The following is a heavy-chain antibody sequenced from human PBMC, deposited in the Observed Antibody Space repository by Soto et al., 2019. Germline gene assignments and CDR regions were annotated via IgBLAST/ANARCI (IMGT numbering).Heavy chain of an antibody. J-gene: IGHJ6*02. CDR3: AVTYYDFWSGYYAPYYSFGMDV. V-gene: IGHV4-39*01. CDR1: GGSISSSSYY. Sequence: NLSLTCTVSGGSISSSSYYWGWIRQPPGKGLEWIGSIYYSGSTYYNPSLKSRVTISVDTSKNQYSLKVSPVNVADTAVYYSAVTYYDFWSGYYAPYYSFGMDVWVPAST. CDR2: IYYSGST. D-gene: IGHD3-3*01.